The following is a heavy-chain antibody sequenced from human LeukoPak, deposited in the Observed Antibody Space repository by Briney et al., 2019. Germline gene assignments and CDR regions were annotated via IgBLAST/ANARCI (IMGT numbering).Heavy chain of an antibody. D-gene: IGHD1-14*01. CDR3: ARGVEPLAANTLAY. J-gene: IGHJ4*02. CDR2: LYSDGNT. CDR1: GFTFSRDT. V-gene: IGHV3-53*01. Sequence: GGSLRLSCAASGFTFSRDTMHWVRQAPGKGLEWVSVLYSDGNTKYADSVQGRFTISRDNSKNTLYLEMNSLSPDDTAVYYCARGVEPLAANTLAYWGQGTLVTVSS.